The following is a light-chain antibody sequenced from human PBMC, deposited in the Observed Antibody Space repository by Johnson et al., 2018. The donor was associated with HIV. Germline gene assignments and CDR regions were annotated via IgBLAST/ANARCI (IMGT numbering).Light chain of an antibody. V-gene: IGLV1-51*02. CDR3: GTWDSSRSPGLYV. J-gene: IGLJ1*01. CDR1: SSNIGDNY. CDR2: ENN. Sequence: QSVLTQPPSVSAAPGQRVTISCSGSSSNIGDNYVSWYQQLPGTAPKLLIYENNKRPSGIPDRFSGSKSGTSATLGITGLQTGDEADYYCGTWDSSRSPGLYVFGTGTGVTVL.